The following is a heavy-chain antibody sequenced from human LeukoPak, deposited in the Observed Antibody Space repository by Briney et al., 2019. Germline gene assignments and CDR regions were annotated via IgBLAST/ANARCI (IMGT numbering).Heavy chain of an antibody. CDR2: IIPIFGTA. J-gene: IGHJ3*02. V-gene: IGHV1-69*01. Sequence: GASVKVSCKASGGTFISYAISWVRQAPGQGLEWMGGIIPIFGTANYAQKFQGRVTITADESTSTAYMELSSLRSEDTAVYYCARDLKYSSGWSRNDAFDIWGQGTMVTVSS. D-gene: IGHD6-19*01. CDR3: ARDLKYSSGWSRNDAFDI. CDR1: GGTFISYA.